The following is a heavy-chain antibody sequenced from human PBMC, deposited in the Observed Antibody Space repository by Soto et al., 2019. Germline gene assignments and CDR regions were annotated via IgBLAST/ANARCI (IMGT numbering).Heavy chain of an antibody. V-gene: IGHV4-30-4*08. CDR3: ARASPVVTDV. Sequence: NPSETLSLTCTVSGGSISSGGYYWSWIRQHPGKGLEWIGYIYYSGSTYYNPSLKSRVTISVDTSKNQFSLKLSSATAADTAVYYCARASPVVTDVWGQGTTVTFSS. D-gene: IGHD5-18*01. CDR1: GGSISSGGYY. CDR2: IYYSGST. J-gene: IGHJ6*02.